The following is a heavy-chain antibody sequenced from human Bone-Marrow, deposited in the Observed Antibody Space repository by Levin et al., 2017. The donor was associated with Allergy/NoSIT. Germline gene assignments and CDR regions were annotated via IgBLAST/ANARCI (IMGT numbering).Heavy chain of an antibody. CDR1: GGSISSYY. CDR3: ARHVRRPAGLAVAGTPWFDP. D-gene: IGHD6-19*01. CDR2: IYYSGST. J-gene: IGHJ5*02. Sequence: SETLSLTCTVSGGSISSYYWSWIRQPPGKGLEWIGYIYYSGSTNYNPSLKSRVTISVDTSKNQFSLKLSSVTAADTAVYYWARHVRRPAGLAVAGTPWFDPWGQGTLVTVSS. V-gene: IGHV4-59*08.